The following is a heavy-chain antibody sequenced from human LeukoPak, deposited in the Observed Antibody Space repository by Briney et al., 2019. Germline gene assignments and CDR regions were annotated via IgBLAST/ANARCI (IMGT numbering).Heavy chain of an antibody. V-gene: IGHV1-24*01. CDR1: GYTLTELS. D-gene: IGHD3-9*01. CDR3: ATDTIKGYYDILTGSPYYHYGMDV. Sequence: ASVKVSCKVSGYTLTELSMHWVRQAPGKGLEWMGGFDPEDGETIYAQKLQGRVTMTEDTSTDTAYMELSSLRSEDTAVYYCATDTIKGYYDILTGSPYYHYGMDVWGQGNTVTVSS. J-gene: IGHJ6*02. CDR2: FDPEDGET.